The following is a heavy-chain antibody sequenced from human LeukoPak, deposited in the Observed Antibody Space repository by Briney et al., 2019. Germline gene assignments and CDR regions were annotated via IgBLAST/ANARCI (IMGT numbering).Heavy chain of an antibody. J-gene: IGHJ6*02. D-gene: IGHD6-6*01. CDR3: ARVEQLVSRIPYYYYGMDV. CDR1: GDSVSSNSAA. CDR2: TYYRSKWYN. V-gene: IGHV6-1*01. Sequence: SQTLSLTCAISGDSVSSNSAAWNWIRQSPSRGLEWLGRTYYRSKWYNDYAVSMKSRITINPDTSKNQISLQLNSVTPEDTAVYYCARVEQLVSRIPYYYYGMDVWGQGTTVTVSS.